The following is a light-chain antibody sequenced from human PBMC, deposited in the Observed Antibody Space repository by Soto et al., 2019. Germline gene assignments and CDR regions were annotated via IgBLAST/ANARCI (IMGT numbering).Light chain of an antibody. J-gene: IGKJ1*01. V-gene: IGKV3D-15*01. CDR2: AAS. CDR3: QQYNDWPPWT. CDR1: QSISSH. Sequence: EIVMTQSPASLSVSPGESATLSCRASQSISSHLVWYQQKPGQAPRLVIYAASIRATGIPARFSGSGSGTEFTLTTISRQSEDFAVYYCQQYNDWPPWTFGQGTKVEIK.